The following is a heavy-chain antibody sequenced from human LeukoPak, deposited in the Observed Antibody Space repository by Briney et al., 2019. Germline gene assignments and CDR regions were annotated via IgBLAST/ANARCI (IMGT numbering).Heavy chain of an antibody. V-gene: IGHV4-59*12. CDR3: ARVNSGYERAHDY. CDR1: GDSISSYY. Sequence: SETLSLTCTVSGDSISSYYWNWIRQPPGKGLEWIAYIYYTGSTNYNPSLKSRVTISVDTSKNQFSLKLSSVTAADTAVYYCARVNSGYERAHDYWGQGTLVTVSS. CDR2: IYYTGST. D-gene: IGHD5-12*01. J-gene: IGHJ4*02.